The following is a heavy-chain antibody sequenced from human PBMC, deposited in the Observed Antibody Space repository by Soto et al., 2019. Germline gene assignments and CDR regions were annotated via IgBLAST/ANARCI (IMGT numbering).Heavy chain of an antibody. CDR2: IDWDDDK. V-gene: IGHV2-70*01. CDR1: GFLLSTSGMC. Sequence: SGPTLVNPTQTLTLTCTFSGFLLSTSGMCVSWIRQPPGKALEWLALIDWDDDKYYSTSLKTRLTISKDTSKNQVVLTMTNMDPVDTATYYCARISGSNYPFDYWGQGTLVTVSS. J-gene: IGHJ4*02. CDR3: ARISGSNYPFDY. D-gene: IGHD1-26*01.